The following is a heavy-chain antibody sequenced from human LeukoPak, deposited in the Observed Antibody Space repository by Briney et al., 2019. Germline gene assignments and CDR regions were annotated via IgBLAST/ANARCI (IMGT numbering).Heavy chain of an antibody. CDR1: GFTFSSYG. J-gene: IGHJ4*02. Sequence: GGSLRLSCAVSGFTFSSYGMHWVRQAPGKGLEWVTFIEYDGSYKYYADSVKGRFTISRDDSENTLYLQMNSLRAEDTAVYYCAKDTYGLARVTLVGGDYWGQGTLVTVSS. V-gene: IGHV3-30*02. CDR3: AKDTYGLARVTLVGGDY. D-gene: IGHD3-10*02. CDR2: IEYDGSYK.